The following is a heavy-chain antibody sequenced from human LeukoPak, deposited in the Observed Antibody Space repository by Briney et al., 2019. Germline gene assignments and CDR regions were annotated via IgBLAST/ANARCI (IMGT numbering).Heavy chain of an antibody. D-gene: IGHD2-2*01. CDR2: IYYSGST. CDR1: GGSISSGDYY. J-gene: IGHJ6*02. Sequence: SETLSLTCTVSGGSISSGDYYWRWIRQPPGKGLEWIGYIYYSGSTYYNPSLKSRVTISVDTSKNQFSLKLSSVTAADTAVYYCARVVPAAPYYYGMDVWGQGTTVTVSS. CDR3: ARVVPAAPYYYGMDV. V-gene: IGHV4-30-4*01.